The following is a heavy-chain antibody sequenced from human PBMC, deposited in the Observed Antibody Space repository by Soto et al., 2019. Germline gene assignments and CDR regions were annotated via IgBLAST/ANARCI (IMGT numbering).Heavy chain of an antibody. CDR1: GFTFSNYA. CDR2: ISGNGFST. CDR3: ARGPYSSSHQVAAAGNDY. Sequence: GGSLRLSCAASGFTFSNYAMHWVRQAPGKGLEYVSAISGNGFSTYYGDSVRGRFIISRDNSKNTLYLQMGSLRAEDTAVYYCARGPYSSSHQVAAAGNDYWGQGTLVTVSS. J-gene: IGHJ4*02. V-gene: IGHV3-64*02. D-gene: IGHD6-13*01.